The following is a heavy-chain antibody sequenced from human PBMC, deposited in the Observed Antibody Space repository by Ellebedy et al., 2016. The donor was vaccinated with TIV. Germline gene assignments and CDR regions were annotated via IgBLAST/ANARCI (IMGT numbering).Heavy chain of an antibody. CDR3: ARRVIAKAFFDA. V-gene: IGHV4-34*01. D-gene: IGHD2-21*01. CDR2: ISYSGNI. CDR1: GGSLSGYY. J-gene: IGHJ4*02. Sequence: MPSETLSLTCALSGGSLSGYYWSRVRQPPGKGLEWIGEISYSGNINYNASLKSRVSISEDMAKNEFSLRLSSVTAADTAVYYCARRVIAKAFFDAWGQGVLVTVSS.